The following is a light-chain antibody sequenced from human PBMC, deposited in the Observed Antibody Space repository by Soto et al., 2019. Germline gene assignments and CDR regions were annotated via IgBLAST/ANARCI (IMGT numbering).Light chain of an antibody. V-gene: IGLV2-11*01. CDR1: NNDIGGFPY. Sequence: QSVLTQPRSVSGSPGQSVTISCTGTNNDIGGFPYVSWYQQVPGKAPKLMISAVTQRPSGVPDRFSGSNSGNTATLTISGTQAMDEADYYCQAWDSSTAVVFGGGTKLTVL. CDR2: AVT. CDR3: QAWDSSTAVV. J-gene: IGLJ2*01.